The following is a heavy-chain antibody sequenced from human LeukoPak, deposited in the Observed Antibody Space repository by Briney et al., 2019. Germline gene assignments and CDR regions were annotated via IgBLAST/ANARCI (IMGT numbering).Heavy chain of an antibody. CDR3: ARGVEPLAANTLAY. Sequence: PGGSLRLSCAASGFTVSTNDMTWARQAPGKGLEWVSVLYSDGNTKYADSVQGRFTISRENSKNTLYLEMNSLSPDDPAVYYCARGVEPLAANTLAYWGQGTLVTVSS. CDR2: LYSDGNT. CDR1: GFTVSTND. V-gene: IGHV3-53*01. D-gene: IGHD1-14*01. J-gene: IGHJ4*02.